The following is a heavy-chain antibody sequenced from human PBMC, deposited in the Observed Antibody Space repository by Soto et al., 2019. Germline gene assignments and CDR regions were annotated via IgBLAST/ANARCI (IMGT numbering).Heavy chain of an antibody. CDR2: IWYDGSNK. Sequence: GGSLRLSCAASGFTFSSYGMHWVRQAPGKGLEWVAVIWYDGSNKYYADSVKGRFAISRDNSRNTLYLQMNSLRAEDTAVYYCAKYIMPTTPYFDYWGQGPLVTVSS. D-gene: IGHD5-12*01. J-gene: IGHJ4*02. CDR1: GFTFSSYG. V-gene: IGHV3-33*06. CDR3: AKYIMPTTPYFDY.